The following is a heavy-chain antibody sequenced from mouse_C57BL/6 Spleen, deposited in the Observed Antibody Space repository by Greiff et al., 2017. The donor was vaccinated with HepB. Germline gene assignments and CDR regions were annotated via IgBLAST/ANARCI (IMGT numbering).Heavy chain of an antibody. V-gene: IGHV1-9*01. Sequence: VKLMESGAELMKPGASVKLSCKATGYTFTGYWIEWVKQRPGHGLEWIGEILPGSGSTNYNEKFKGKATFTADTSSNTAYMQLSSLTTEDSAIYYCARRGAQATAWFAYWGQGTLVTVSA. CDR2: ILPGSGST. D-gene: IGHD3-2*02. CDR1: GYTFTGYW. J-gene: IGHJ3*01. CDR3: ARRGAQATAWFAY.